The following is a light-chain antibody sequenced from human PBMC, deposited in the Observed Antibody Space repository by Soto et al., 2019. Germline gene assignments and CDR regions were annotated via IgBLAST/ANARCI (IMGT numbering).Light chain of an antibody. CDR1: SSDVGNYNY. CDR3: CSYAGSPYV. CDR2: DVT. J-gene: IGLJ1*01. V-gene: IGLV2-11*01. Sequence: QSVLTQPRSVSGSPGQSVTISCTGTSSDVGNYNYVSWYQQHPGKAPKLMIYDVTERPSGVPDRFSGSKSGNTASLTISGRQSEDEADYYCCSYAGSPYVFGIGTKLTVL.